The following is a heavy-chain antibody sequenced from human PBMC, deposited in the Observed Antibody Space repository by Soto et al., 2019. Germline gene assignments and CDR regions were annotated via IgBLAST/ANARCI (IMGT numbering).Heavy chain of an antibody. CDR1: GGSISSSTYY. Sequence: QLQLQESGPGLVKPSETLSLTCTVSGGSISSSTYYWGWVRQPPGKGLEWIGIIFYRGSTYYNPSLKSRVXXAXXXXXXQFSLKLSSVTAADTAVYYCAREFSSGWYGLDYWGQGTLVTVSS. D-gene: IGHD6-19*01. V-gene: IGHV4-39*01. CDR2: IFYRGST. CDR3: AREFSSGWYGLDY. J-gene: IGHJ4*02.